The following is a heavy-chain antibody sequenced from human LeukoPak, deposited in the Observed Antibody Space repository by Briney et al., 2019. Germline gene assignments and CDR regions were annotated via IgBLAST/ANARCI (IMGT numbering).Heavy chain of an antibody. CDR1: GGSISSGDYY. Sequence: PSQTLSLTCTVSGGSISSGDYYWSWIRQPPGKGLEWIGEINHSGSTNYNPSLKSRVTISVDTSKNQFSLKLSSVTAADTAVYYCARGGYSYGYLSYYYGMDVWGQGTTVTVSS. CDR2: INHSGST. J-gene: IGHJ6*02. V-gene: IGHV4-30-4*08. D-gene: IGHD5-18*01. CDR3: ARGGYSYGYLSYYYGMDV.